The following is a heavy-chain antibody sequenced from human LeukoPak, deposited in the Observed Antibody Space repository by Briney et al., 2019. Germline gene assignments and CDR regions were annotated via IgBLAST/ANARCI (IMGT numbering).Heavy chain of an antibody. Sequence: GASVKVSCKVSGYTLTELSMHWVRQAPGKGLEWMGGFDPEDGETIYAQKFQDRVTMTEDTSTDTAYMELSSLRSEDTAVYYCATLGRYSYGYGDDAFDIWGQGTMVTVSS. J-gene: IGHJ3*02. D-gene: IGHD5-18*01. CDR3: ATLGRYSYGYGDDAFDI. V-gene: IGHV1-24*01. CDR2: FDPEDGET. CDR1: GYTLTELS.